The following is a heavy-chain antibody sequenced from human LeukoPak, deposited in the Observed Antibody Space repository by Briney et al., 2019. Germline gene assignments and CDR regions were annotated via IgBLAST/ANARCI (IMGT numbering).Heavy chain of an antibody. CDR3: ARRKPGGYSSGWTFDY. V-gene: IGHV4-30-2*01. D-gene: IGHD6-19*01. J-gene: IGHJ4*02. Sequence: SETLSLTCTVSGGSISSGGYYWSWIRQPPGKGLEWIGYIYHSGSTYYNPSLKSRVTISVDRSKNQFSLKLSSVTAADTAVYYCARRKPGGYSSGWTFDYWGQGTLVTVSS. CDR2: IYHSGST. CDR1: GGSISSGGYY.